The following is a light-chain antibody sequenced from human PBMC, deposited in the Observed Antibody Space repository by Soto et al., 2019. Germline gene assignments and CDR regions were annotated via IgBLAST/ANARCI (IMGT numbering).Light chain of an antibody. Sequence: QSALTQPASVPGSPGQSITLSCTGTSSDVGGYNYVSWYQQHPGKAPKLMIYEVSNRPSGVSNRFSGSKSGNTASLTISGLQAEDEADYYCRSYTSSSTYVFGTGTKVTVL. CDR2: EVS. V-gene: IGLV2-14*01. J-gene: IGLJ1*01. CDR1: SSDVGGYNY. CDR3: RSYTSSSTYV.